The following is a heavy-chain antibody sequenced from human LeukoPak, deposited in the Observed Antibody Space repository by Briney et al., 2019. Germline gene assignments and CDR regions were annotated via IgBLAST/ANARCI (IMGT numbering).Heavy chain of an antibody. Sequence: GSSVKVSCKASGGTFSSYAISWVRQAPGQGLEWMGRIIPILGIANYAQKFQGRVTITADKSTSTAYMELSSLRSEDTAVYYCARETLDYGDYKEFDYWGQGTLVTVSS. CDR3: ARETLDYGDYKEFDY. CDR1: GGTFSSYA. V-gene: IGHV1-69*04. D-gene: IGHD4-17*01. J-gene: IGHJ4*02. CDR2: IIPILGIA.